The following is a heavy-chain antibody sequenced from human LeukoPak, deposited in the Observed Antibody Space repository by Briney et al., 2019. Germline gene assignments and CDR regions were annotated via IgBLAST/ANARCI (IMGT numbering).Heavy chain of an antibody. Sequence: PEGSLRLSCAASGFTFSSYGMHWVRQAPGKGLERVAVISYDGSNKYYADSVKGRFTISRDNSKNTLYLQMNSLRAEDTAVYYCAKDLRYCSSTSCYPFYYYYMDVWGKGTTVTVSS. CDR1: GFTFSSYG. D-gene: IGHD2-2*01. CDR3: AKDLRYCSSTSCYPFYYYYMDV. CDR2: ISYDGSNK. J-gene: IGHJ6*03. V-gene: IGHV3-30*18.